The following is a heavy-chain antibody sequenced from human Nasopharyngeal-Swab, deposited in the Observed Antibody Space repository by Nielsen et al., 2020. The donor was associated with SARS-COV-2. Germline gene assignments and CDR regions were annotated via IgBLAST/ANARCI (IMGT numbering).Heavy chain of an antibody. CDR1: GFTFSSYG. CDR2: ISYDGSNK. J-gene: IGHJ4*02. Sequence: GESLKISCAASGFTFSSYGMHWVRQAPGKGLEWVAVISYDGSNKYYADSVKGRFTISRDNSKNTLYLQMNSLRVEDTAVYYCAKDRITMIVVVPDYWGQGTLVTVPS. CDR3: AKDRITMIVVVPDY. V-gene: IGHV3-30*18. D-gene: IGHD3-22*01.